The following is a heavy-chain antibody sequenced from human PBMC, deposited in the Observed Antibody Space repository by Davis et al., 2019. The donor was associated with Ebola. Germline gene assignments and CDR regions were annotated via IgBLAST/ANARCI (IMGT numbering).Heavy chain of an antibody. J-gene: IGHJ2*01. Sequence: GESLKISCAASGFVFSSYVMSWVRRAPGKGLEWVSTIGGSDITTYYADSVKGRFTISRDNSKNTLYLQMNSLRAEDTAVYYCAKDRAAVADWYFDLWGRGTLVTVSS. V-gene: IGHV3-23*01. CDR2: IGGSDITT. D-gene: IGHD6-19*01. CDR3: AKDRAAVADWYFDL. CDR1: GFVFSSYV.